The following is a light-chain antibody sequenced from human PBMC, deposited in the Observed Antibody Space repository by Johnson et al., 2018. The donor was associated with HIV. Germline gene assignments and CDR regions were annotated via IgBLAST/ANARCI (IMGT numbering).Light chain of an antibody. CDR1: SSNIGNNY. CDR2: ENT. Sequence: QSVLTQPPSVSAAPGQKVTISCSGSSSNIGNNYVSWYQQLPGTAPKLLIYENTKRPSGIPDRFSGSKSGTSATLGITGLQTGDEADYYCGTWDSRLSSYVFGTGTKVTV. CDR3: GTWDSRLSSYV. V-gene: IGLV1-51*02. J-gene: IGLJ1*01.